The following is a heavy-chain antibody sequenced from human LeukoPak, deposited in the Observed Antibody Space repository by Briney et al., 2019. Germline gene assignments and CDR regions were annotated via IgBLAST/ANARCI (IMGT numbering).Heavy chain of an antibody. J-gene: IGHJ4*02. Sequence: GSLRLSCAASGFTFSSYAMHWVRQAPGKGLEYVSTISDNGGSTFYANSVKGRFTISRDNAKNSLYLQMNSLTAEDSAVYYCASRRGSNRPFDYWGQGTLVTVSS. CDR3: ASRRGSNRPFDY. CDR2: ISDNGGST. V-gene: IGHV3-64*01. D-gene: IGHD1-26*01. CDR1: GFTFSSYA.